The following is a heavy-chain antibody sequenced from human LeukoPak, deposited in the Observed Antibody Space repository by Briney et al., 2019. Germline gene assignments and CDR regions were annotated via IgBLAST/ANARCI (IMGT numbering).Heavy chain of an antibody. CDR2: INPNSGGT. D-gene: IGHD3-3*01. CDR3: TREVMEWLNWFDP. CDR1: GYTFTGYY. J-gene: IGHJ5*02. Sequence: GASVKVSCKASGYTFTGYYMHWVRQAPSQGLEWMGWINPNSGGTNYAQKFQGRVTMTRDTSISTAYMELSRLRSDDTAVYCCTREVMEWLNWFDPWGQGTLVTVSS. V-gene: IGHV1-2*02.